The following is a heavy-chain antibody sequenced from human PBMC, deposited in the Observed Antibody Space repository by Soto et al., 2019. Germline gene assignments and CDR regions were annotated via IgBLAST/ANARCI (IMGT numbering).Heavy chain of an antibody. Sequence: GESLKISCKASGYIIKNYWIGWVRQMPGQGLEWMGIIFPDDSDTRYSPSLQGHVTISVDKSISTAYVQWSSLKASDSAIYYCFRGGVTSRTFDYWGQGTLVTVSS. CDR2: IFPDDSDT. V-gene: IGHV5-51*01. CDR3: FRGGVTSRTFDY. D-gene: IGHD3-16*01. CDR1: GYIIKNYW. J-gene: IGHJ4*02.